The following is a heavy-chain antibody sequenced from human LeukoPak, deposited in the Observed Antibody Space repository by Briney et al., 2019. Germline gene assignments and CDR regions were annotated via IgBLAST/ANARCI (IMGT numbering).Heavy chain of an antibody. CDR1: GGSISSYY. CDR2: IYYSGST. J-gene: IGHJ4*02. CDR3: ARGPGYSSGWYNY. Sequence: NTSETLSLTCTVSGGSISSYYWSWIRQPPGKGLEWIGYIYYSGSTNYNPSLKSRVTISVDTSKNQFSLKLSSVTAADTAVYYCARGPGYSSGWYNYWGQGTLVTVSS. D-gene: IGHD6-19*01. V-gene: IGHV4-59*01.